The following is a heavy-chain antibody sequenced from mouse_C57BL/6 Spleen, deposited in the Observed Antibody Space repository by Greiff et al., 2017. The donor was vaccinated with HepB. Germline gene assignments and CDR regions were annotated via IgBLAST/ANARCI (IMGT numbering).Heavy chain of an antibody. CDR3: ATSGYYYGSSDY. J-gene: IGHJ2*01. CDR2: IYPSDSET. V-gene: IGHV1-61*01. D-gene: IGHD1-1*01. Sequence: VKLQQPGAELVRPGSSVKLSCKASGYTFTSYWMDWVKQRPGQGLEWIGNIYPSDSETHYNQKFKDKATLTVDKSSSTAYMQLSSLTSEDSAVYYCATSGYYYGSSDYWGQGTTLTVSS. CDR1: GYTFTSYW.